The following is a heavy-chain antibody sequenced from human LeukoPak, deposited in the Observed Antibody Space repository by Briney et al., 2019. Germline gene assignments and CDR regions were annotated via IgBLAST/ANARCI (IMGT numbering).Heavy chain of an antibody. V-gene: IGHV3-7*01. D-gene: IGHD1-1*01. J-gene: IGHJ4*02. CDR3: KSGGAAPGSFDY. CDR2: IKYDGNEE. Sequence: GGSLRLSCAASGFTFSSYWMSWMRQAPGKGLEWVANIKYDGNEEYYVDSAKGRFTISRDNAKNSLYLQLNSLRVEDTAVYYCKSGGAAPGSFDYWGQGTLVTVSS. CDR1: GFTFSSYW.